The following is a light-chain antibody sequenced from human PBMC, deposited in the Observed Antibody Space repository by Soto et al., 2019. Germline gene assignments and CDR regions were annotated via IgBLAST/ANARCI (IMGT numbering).Light chain of an antibody. CDR1: RSNIGTNT. CDR3: AAWDDSLNGLVV. V-gene: IGLV1-44*01. J-gene: IGLJ2*01. Sequence: QSVLTQPPSASGTPGQRVTISCSGSRSNIGTNTVNWYQHLPGTAPQLLIYSDNQRPSGVPDRFSGSKSGTSASLAISGLQSEDEADYYCAAWDDSLNGLVVFGGGTKVTGL. CDR2: SDN.